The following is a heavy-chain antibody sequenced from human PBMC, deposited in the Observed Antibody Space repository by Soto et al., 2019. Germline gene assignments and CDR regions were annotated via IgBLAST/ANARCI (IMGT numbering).Heavy chain of an antibody. Sequence: PSETLSLTCTISGGSISGYYWSSIRQPPGKGLEWIGYIYYSGSTNYNPSLKSRVTISVDTSKNQFSLKLNSVTAADTAVYYCARNSGSYYRWFDPWGQGTLVTVSS. CDR1: GGSISGYY. D-gene: IGHD1-26*01. CDR2: IYYSGST. CDR3: ARNSGSYYRWFDP. V-gene: IGHV4-59*01. J-gene: IGHJ5*02.